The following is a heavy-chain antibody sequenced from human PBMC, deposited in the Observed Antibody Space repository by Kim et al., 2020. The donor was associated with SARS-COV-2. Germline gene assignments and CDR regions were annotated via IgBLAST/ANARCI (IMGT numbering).Heavy chain of an antibody. CDR1: GFTFSSYA. D-gene: IGHD2-2*01. V-gene: IGHV3-30-3*01. CDR3: ARRYCSSTSCPRGAFDI. Sequence: GGSLRLSCAASGFTFSSYAMHWVRQAPGKGLEWVAVISYDGSNKYYADSVKGRFTISRDNSKNTLYLQMNSLRAEDTAVYYCARRYCSSTSCPRGAFDIWGQGTMVTVSS. CDR2: ISYDGSNK. J-gene: IGHJ3*02.